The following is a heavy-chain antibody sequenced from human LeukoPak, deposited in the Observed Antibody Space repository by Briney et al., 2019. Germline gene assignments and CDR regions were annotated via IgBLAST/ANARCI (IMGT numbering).Heavy chain of an antibody. CDR2: IKQDGSEK. CDR1: GFTFSTYS. CDR3: ARNPPGIVGAPTHYCYYMDV. J-gene: IGHJ6*03. V-gene: IGHV3-7*01. D-gene: IGHD1-26*01. Sequence: GGSLRLSCAASGFTFSTYSMNWVRQAPGKGLEWVANIKQDGSEKNYVDSVKGRFTISRDNAKNSLYLQMNSLTAEDTAVYYCARNPPGIVGAPTHYCYYMDVWGKGTTVTISS.